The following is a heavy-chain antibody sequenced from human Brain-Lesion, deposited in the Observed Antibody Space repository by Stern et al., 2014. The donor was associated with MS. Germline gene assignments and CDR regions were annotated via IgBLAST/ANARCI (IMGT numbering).Heavy chain of an antibody. V-gene: IGHV4-61*02. D-gene: IGHD2-2*01. Sequence: VQLVESGPGLVKPSQTLSLSCTVSGGSISSGGYYWSWIRQPAGKGLEWIGRIFNSGSTSYNPSLKSRVTKSIEPAKNQFSLRLNSMTAADTAVYYCARGRVVPGFQYYATDVWGQGTTVIVSS. J-gene: IGHJ6*02. CDR3: ARGRVVPGFQYYATDV. CDR2: IFNSGST. CDR1: GGSISSGGYY.